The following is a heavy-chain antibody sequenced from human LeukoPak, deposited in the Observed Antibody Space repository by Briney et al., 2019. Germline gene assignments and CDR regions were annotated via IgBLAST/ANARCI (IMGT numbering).Heavy chain of an antibody. CDR3: TTSSGSYPAEYFQH. CDR2: IKSKTDGGTT. Sequence: PGGSLRLSCAASGFTFSNAWMSWVRQAPGKGLEWVGRIKSKTDGGTTDYAAPVKGRFTISRDDSKNTLYLQMNSLKTEDTAVYYCTTSSGSYPAEYFQHWGQGTLVTVSS. V-gene: IGHV3-15*01. D-gene: IGHD1-26*01. CDR1: GFTFSNAW. J-gene: IGHJ1*01.